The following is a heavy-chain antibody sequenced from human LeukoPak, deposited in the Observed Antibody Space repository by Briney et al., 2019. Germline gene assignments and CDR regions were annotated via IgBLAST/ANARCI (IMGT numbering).Heavy chain of an antibody. CDR1: GYTFTGYY. CDR2: INPNSGGT. D-gene: IGHD6-19*01. Sequence: ASVKVSYEASGYTFTGYYMHWVRHAPGQGLEWMGWINPNSGGTNYAQKFQGRVTMTRDTSISTAYMELSRLRSDDTAVYYCAREDSSGWYGWFDPWGQGTLVTVSS. V-gene: IGHV1-2*02. J-gene: IGHJ5*02. CDR3: AREDSSGWYGWFDP.